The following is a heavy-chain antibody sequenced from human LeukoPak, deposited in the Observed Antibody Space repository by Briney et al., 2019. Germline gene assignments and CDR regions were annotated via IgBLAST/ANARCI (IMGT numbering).Heavy chain of an antibody. CDR1: GYTFSTYA. CDR3: AARPGEVAVPYDY. V-gene: IGHV3-23*01. J-gene: IGHJ4*02. D-gene: IGHD2-15*01. Sequence: GGSLRLSCAASGYTFSTYAMTWVRQAPGKGLEWVSLISRGGDVTYYADSVKGRFTISRDSSKNTLYLQMHSLRAEDTAVYYCAARPGEVAVPYDYWGQGTLVTVSS. CDR2: ISRGGDVT.